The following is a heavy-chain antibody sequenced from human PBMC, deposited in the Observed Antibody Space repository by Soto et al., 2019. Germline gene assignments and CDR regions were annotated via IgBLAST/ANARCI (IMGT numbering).Heavy chain of an antibody. Sequence: ASVKVSCKASGYTFTGYYMHWVRQAPGQGLEWMGWINPNSGGTNYAQKFQGWVTMTRDTSISTAYMELSSLRSEDTAVYYCARVTYYYDSSGYPQNGPFDYWGQGTLVTVSS. CDR3: ARVTYYYDSSGYPQNGPFDY. D-gene: IGHD3-22*01. V-gene: IGHV1-2*04. J-gene: IGHJ4*02. CDR2: INPNSGGT. CDR1: GYTFTGYY.